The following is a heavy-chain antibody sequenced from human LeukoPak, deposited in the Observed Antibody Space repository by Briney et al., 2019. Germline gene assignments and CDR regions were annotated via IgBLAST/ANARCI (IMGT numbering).Heavy chain of an antibody. CDR1: GGSISSYY. Sequence: SETLSLTCTVSGGSISSYYWSWIRQPPGKGLEWIGYIYYSGSTNYNPFLKSRVTISVDTSKNQFSLKLSSVTAADTAVYYCAREVDTAMVLDYWGQGTLVTVSS. CDR2: IYYSGST. V-gene: IGHV4-59*01. D-gene: IGHD5-18*01. CDR3: AREVDTAMVLDY. J-gene: IGHJ4*02.